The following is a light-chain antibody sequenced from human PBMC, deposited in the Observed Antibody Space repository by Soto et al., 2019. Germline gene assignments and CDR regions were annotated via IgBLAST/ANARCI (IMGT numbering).Light chain of an antibody. J-gene: IGKJ5*01. CDR3: QQRTNWPPSIT. CDR1: QSVSNY. Sequence: EIVLTQSPATLSLSPGERATLSCRASQSVSNYLAWYQQKPGQTPRLLIYDVSKRATGIPARFSGSGAATDFILTISSVEPEDFAIYYCQQRTNWPPSITFGQGTRLEIK. V-gene: IGKV3-11*01. CDR2: DVS.